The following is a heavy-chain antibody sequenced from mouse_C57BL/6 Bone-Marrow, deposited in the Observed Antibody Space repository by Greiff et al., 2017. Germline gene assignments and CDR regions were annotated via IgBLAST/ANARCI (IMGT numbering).Heavy chain of an antibody. CDR3: ARGYYGSSMFAY. CDR1: GYTFTSYW. CDR2: IDPSDSYT. V-gene: IGHV1-50*01. Sequence: QVQLKQPGAELVKPGASVKLSCKASGYTFTSYWMQWVKQRPGQGLEWTGEIDPSDSYTNYNQKFKGKATLTVDTSSSTAYMQLSSLTSEDSAVYYCARGYYGSSMFAYWGQGTLVTVSA. J-gene: IGHJ3*01. D-gene: IGHD1-1*01.